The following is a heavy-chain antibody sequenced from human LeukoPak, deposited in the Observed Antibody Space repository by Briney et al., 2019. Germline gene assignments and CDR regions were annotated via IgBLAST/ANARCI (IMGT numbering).Heavy chain of an antibody. CDR2: ISSSSSYI. J-gene: IGHJ4*02. Sequence: GGSLRLSCAASGFTFSSYSMNWVRQAPGKGLEWVSSISSSSSYIYYADSVKGRFTISRDNSKNTLYLQMNSLRAEDTAVYYCARDLRNYYDSSGRSSDYWGQGTLVTVSS. CDR1: GFTFSSYS. CDR3: ARDLRNYYDSSGRSSDY. D-gene: IGHD3-22*01. V-gene: IGHV3-21*01.